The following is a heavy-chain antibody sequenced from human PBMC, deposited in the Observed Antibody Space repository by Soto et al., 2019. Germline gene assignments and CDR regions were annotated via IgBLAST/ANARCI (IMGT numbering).Heavy chain of an antibody. CDR1: GFTFSSYA. D-gene: IGHD3-10*01. V-gene: IGHV3-23*01. Sequence: GGSLRLSCAASGFTFSSYAMSWVRQAPGKGLEWVSAISGSGGSTYYADSVKGRFTISRDNSKNTLYLQMNSLRAEDTAVYYCAKRRRVVRGVILDYYYTDVWGKGTTVTVSS. CDR3: AKRRRVVRGVILDYYYTDV. CDR2: ISGSGGST. J-gene: IGHJ6*03.